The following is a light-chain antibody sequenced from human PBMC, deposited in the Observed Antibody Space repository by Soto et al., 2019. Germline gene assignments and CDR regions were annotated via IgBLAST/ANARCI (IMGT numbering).Light chain of an antibody. Sequence: QSVLTQPRSVSGSPGQSVTISCTGTSSDVGRYDYVSWYQQYPGEAPKLIIYDVTERPSGVPDRFSGSKSGNTASLTISGLRAEDEAAYSRFSFAGSYSYVFGSGTKVTVL. CDR2: DVT. V-gene: IGLV2-11*01. CDR1: SSDVGRYDY. CDR3: FSFAGSYSYV. J-gene: IGLJ1*01.